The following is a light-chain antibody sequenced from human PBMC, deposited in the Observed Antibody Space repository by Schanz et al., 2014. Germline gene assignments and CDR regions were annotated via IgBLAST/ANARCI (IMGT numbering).Light chain of an antibody. CDR3: QELNSYPAT. V-gene: IGKV1-9*01. CDR1: QGSNNY. CDR2: AAS. J-gene: IGKJ5*01. Sequence: IQLTQSPSSLSASVGDRVTITCRASQGSNNYLAWYQQKPGKAPKLLISAASTLQSGVPSRFSGSGSGADFTLTISSLQPEDLGTYYCQELNSYPATFGQGTRLEIK.